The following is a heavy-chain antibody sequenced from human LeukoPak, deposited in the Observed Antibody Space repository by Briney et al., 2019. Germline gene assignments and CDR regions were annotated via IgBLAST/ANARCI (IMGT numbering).Heavy chain of an antibody. D-gene: IGHD3-10*01. CDR2: INPNSGGT. V-gene: IGHV1-2*06. CDR3: ARVVYYGSGSYADY. Sequence: GASVKASCKASGYTFTGYYMHWVRQAPGQGLEWMGRINPNSGGTNYAQKFQGRVTMTRDTSISTAYMELSRLRSDDTAVYYCARVVYYGSGSYADYWGQGTLVTVSS. CDR1: GYTFTGYY. J-gene: IGHJ4*02.